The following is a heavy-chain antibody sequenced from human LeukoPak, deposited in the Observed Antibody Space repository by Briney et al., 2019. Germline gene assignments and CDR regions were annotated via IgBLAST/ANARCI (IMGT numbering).Heavy chain of an antibody. J-gene: IGHJ4*02. V-gene: IGHV3-30*18. CDR2: ISYDAKSN. Sequence: PGRSLRLSCVTSGFTFSSYGMHWVRQVPGKGLEWVAVISYDAKSNYHVDSVKGRFTISRDNSKNTLYLQMNSLRAEDTAVYYCAKDEGRSDRYGPGSYPPYWGQGTLVTVSS. D-gene: IGHD3-10*01. CDR3: AKDEGRSDRYGPGSYPPY. CDR1: GFTFSSYG.